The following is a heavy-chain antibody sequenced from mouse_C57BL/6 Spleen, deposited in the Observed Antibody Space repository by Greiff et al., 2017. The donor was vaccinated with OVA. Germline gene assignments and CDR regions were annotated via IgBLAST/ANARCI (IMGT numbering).Heavy chain of an antibody. J-gene: IGHJ1*03. CDR2: INPGSGGT. CDR1: GYAFTNYL. CDR3: ASQRSNYEDWYFDV. V-gene: IGHV1-54*01. Sequence: VQLQQSGAELVRPGTSVKVSCKASGYAFTNYLIEWVKQRPGQGLEWIGVINPGSGGTNYNEKFKGKATLTADKSSSTDYMQLSSLTSEDSAVYFCASQRSNYEDWYFDVWGTGTTVTVSS. D-gene: IGHD2-5*01.